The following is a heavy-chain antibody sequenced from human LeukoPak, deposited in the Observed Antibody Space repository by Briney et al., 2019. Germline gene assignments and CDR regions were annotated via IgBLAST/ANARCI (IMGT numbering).Heavy chain of an antibody. D-gene: IGHD1-26*01. CDR1: GFTFSGAA. V-gene: IGHV3-73*01. CDR3: TRDLVGTTAGY. Sequence: GGSLRLSCAASGFTFSGAAMHWVRQASGKGLEWVGRIRSKANNYATAYAASVKDRFIISRDDSKNMAYLQMNSLKTEDTAVYYCTRDLVGTTAGYWGQGTLVTVSS. CDR2: IRSKANNYAT. J-gene: IGHJ4*02.